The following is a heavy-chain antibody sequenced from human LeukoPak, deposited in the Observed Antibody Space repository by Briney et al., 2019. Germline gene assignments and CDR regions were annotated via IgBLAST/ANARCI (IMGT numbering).Heavy chain of an antibody. CDR3: ASSVKRNLKRELLPAH. J-gene: IGHJ1*01. D-gene: IGHD1-26*01. Sequence: SVKVSCKASGGTFSSYAISWVRQAPGQGLEWIGRIIPILGIANYAQKFQGRVTITADKSTSTAYMELSSLRSEDTAVYYCASSVKRNLKRELLPAHWGQGTLVTVSS. CDR1: GGTFSSYA. CDR2: IIPILGIA. V-gene: IGHV1-69*04.